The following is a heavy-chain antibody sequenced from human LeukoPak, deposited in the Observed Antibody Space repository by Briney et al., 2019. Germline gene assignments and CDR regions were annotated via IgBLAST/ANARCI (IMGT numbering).Heavy chain of an antibody. Sequence: GASVKVSCKASGFTFTSSAVQWGRQARRQPLEWIGWIVVGSGNTNYAQKFQERVTITRDMSTSTAYMELSSMRSEDTAVDYCAAARLCSSTSCYPDYWGQGTLVTVSP. D-gene: IGHD2-2*01. J-gene: IGHJ4*02. CDR2: IVVGSGNT. CDR1: GFTFTSSA. V-gene: IGHV1-58*01. CDR3: AAARLCSSTSCYPDY.